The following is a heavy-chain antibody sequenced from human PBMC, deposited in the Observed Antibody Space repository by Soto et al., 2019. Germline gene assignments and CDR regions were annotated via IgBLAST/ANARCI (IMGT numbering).Heavy chain of an antibody. D-gene: IGHD1-1*01. Sequence: GGSLRLSCAASGFTFSSYAMSWVRQAPGKGLEWVSAISGRGGSTCYADSVKGRVTISRYKSKNTLYLQMNSLRAEDAAVYYCAKEWNLFPGYPDAFDIWGQGTMVTVSS. CDR2: ISGRGGST. J-gene: IGHJ3*02. CDR3: AKEWNLFPGYPDAFDI. V-gene: IGHV3-23*01. CDR1: GFTFSSYA.